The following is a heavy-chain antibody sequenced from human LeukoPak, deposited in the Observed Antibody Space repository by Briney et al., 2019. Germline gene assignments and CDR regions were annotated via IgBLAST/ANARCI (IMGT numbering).Heavy chain of an antibody. CDR3: ASRYCSGGSCYPQTTVFDY. J-gene: IGHJ4*02. CDR2: ISSSSSTI. D-gene: IGHD2-15*01. CDR1: GFTFSSYS. V-gene: IGHV3-48*01. Sequence: GGSLRLSCAASGFTFSSYSMNWVRQAPGKGLEWVSYISSSSSTIYYADSVKGRFTISRDNAKNSLYLQMNSLRAEDTAVYYCASRYCSGGSCYPQTTVFDYWGQGTLVTVSS.